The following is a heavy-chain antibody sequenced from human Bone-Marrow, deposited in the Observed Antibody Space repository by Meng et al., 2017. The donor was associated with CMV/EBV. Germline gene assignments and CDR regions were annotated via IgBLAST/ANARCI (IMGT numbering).Heavy chain of an antibody. Sequence: FTFSGSAIHWVRQASGQGLEWRGRIRSKANSYATAYAASVKGRFTISRDDSKNTAYLQMNSLKTEDTAVYYCTRHFYPMVRGVDIDYWGQGTLVTVSS. CDR3: TRHFYPMVRGVDIDY. D-gene: IGHD3-10*01. V-gene: IGHV3-73*01. CDR1: FTFSGSA. CDR2: IRSKANSYAT. J-gene: IGHJ4*02.